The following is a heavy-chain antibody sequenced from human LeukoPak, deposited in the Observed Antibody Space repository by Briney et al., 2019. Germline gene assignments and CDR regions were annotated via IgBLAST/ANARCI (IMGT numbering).Heavy chain of an antibody. J-gene: IGHJ4*02. V-gene: IGHV3-23*01. D-gene: IGHD2-21*01. CDR3: AKAPVTSCRGAYCYPFDS. CDR1: GFTFSNYA. Sequence: QSGGSLRLSCAASGFTFSNYAMSWVRQAPGKGLEWVAATSSSDAGTYHADSVRGRFTISRDNSKNTLYLQMNSLRAEDAAVYFCAKAPVTSCRGAYCYPFDSWGQGTLVTVSS. CDR2: TSSSDAGT.